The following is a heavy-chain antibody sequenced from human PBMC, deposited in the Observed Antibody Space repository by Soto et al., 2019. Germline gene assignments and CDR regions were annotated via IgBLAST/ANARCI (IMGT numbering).Heavy chain of an antibody. D-gene: IGHD6-19*01. CDR2: IYYTGST. Sequence: SETLSLTCTVSGGSISSYYWSWMRQPPGKGLEWIGYIYYTGSTNYNPSLNSRVTISLDMSKTQFSLKLSSVTAADTAVYYCASGVAVAGTKNWGQGTLVTVSS. CDR1: GGSISSYY. J-gene: IGHJ4*02. CDR3: ASGVAVAGTKN. V-gene: IGHV4-59*01.